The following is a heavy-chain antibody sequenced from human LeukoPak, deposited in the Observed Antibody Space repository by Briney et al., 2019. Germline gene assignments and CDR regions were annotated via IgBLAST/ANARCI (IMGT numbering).Heavy chain of an antibody. Sequence: GGSLRLSCAASGFTFSSYEMNWVRQAPGKGLERVSYISSSGSTIYYADSVKGRFTISRDNAKNSLYLQMNGLRAEDTAVYYCARGPGYSYGYFYFDYWGQGTLVTVSS. V-gene: IGHV3-48*03. J-gene: IGHJ4*02. CDR1: GFTFSSYE. D-gene: IGHD5-18*01. CDR3: ARGPGYSYGYFYFDY. CDR2: ISSSGSTI.